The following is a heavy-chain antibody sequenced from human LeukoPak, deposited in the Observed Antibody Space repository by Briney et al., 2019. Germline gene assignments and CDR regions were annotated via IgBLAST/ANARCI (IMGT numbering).Heavy chain of an antibody. V-gene: IGHV1-69*01. CDR3: ARALRYYSDSSGYAFDY. J-gene: IGHJ4*02. D-gene: IGHD3-22*01. CDR1: GGTFRSFA. CDR2: IIPIFRTA. Sequence: ASVKVSCKASGGTFRSFAISWVRQAPGQGLEWMGGIIPIFRTANYAQKFQGRVTVTADESTSTAYMELSSLRSEDTAVNYCARALRYYSDSSGYAFDYWGQGTLVTVSS.